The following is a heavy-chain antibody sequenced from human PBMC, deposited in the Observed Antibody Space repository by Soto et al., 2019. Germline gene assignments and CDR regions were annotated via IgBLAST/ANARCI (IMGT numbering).Heavy chain of an antibody. Sequence: QVQLQQWGAGLLKPSETLSLTCAVYGGSFSGYYWSWIRQPPGKGLEWIGEINHSGSTNYNPSLKSRVTISVDTSTNQFSLKLSSVTAADTAVYYCARVVGIQLWLSRYFDYWGQGTLVTVSS. CDR1: GGSFSGYY. CDR2: INHSGST. J-gene: IGHJ4*02. D-gene: IGHD5-18*01. CDR3: ARVVGIQLWLSRYFDY. V-gene: IGHV4-34*01.